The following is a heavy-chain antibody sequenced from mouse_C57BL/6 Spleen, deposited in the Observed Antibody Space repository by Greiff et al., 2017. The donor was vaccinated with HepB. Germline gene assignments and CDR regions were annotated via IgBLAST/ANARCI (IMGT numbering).Heavy chain of an antibody. D-gene: IGHD2-3*01. CDR3: ARHHGYYYFDY. CDR2: ISGGGGNT. Sequence: EVKVVESGGGLVEPGGSLKLSCAASGFTFSSYTMSWVRQTPEKRLEWVATISGGGGNTYYPDSVKGRFTISRDNAKNTLYLQMSSLRSEDTALYYCARHHGYYYFDYWGQGTTLTVSS. V-gene: IGHV5-9*01. CDR1: GFTFSSYT. J-gene: IGHJ2*01.